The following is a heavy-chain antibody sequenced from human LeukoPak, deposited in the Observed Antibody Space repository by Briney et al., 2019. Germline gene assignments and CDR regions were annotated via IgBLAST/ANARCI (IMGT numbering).Heavy chain of an antibody. Sequence: PGGSLRLSCAASGFTFSSYAMHWVRQAPGKGLEWVAVISYDGSNKYYADSVKGRFTISRDNSKNTLYLQMNSLRAEDTAAYYCARDIRFYYYGMDVWGQGTTVTVSS. D-gene: IGHD2-21*01. CDR3: ARDIRFYYYGMDV. CDR2: ISYDGSNK. J-gene: IGHJ6*02. V-gene: IGHV3-30-3*01. CDR1: GFTFSSYA.